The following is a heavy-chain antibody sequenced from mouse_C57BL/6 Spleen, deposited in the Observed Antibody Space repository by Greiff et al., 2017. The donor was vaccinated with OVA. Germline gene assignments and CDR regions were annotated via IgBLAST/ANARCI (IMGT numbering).Heavy chain of an antibody. D-gene: IGHD2-3*01. CDR3: ARNFGGYDGYYFDY. J-gene: IGHJ2*01. V-gene: IGHV2-2*01. CDR1: GFSLTSYG. CDR2: IWSGGST. Sequence: VQRVESGPGLVQPSQSLSITCTVSGFSLTSYGVHWVRQSPGKGLEWLGVIWSGGSTDYNAAFISRLSISKDNSKSQVFFKMNSLQADDTAIYYCARNFGGYDGYYFDYWGQGTTLTVSS.